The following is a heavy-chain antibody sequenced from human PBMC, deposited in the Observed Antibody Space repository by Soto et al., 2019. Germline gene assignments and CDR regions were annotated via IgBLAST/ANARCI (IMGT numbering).Heavy chain of an antibody. Sequence: QVQLVQSGAEVKKPGSSVKVSCKASGGTFSSYSINWVRQAPGQGLEWMGEIIPIFGTANYAQKFQGRVTITADESTRTAYMGLSSPRSEDTAVYYCARAGGGHSGGVDYWGQGTVVTVSS. D-gene: IGHD2-8*02. CDR3: ARAGGGHSGGVDY. CDR2: IIPIFGTA. J-gene: IGHJ4*02. CDR1: GGTFSSYS. V-gene: IGHV1-69*01.